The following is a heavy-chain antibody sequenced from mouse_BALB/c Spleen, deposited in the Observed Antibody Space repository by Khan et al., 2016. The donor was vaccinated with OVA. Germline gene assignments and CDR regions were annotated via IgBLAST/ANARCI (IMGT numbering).Heavy chain of an antibody. CDR3: ATLYGDEPY. J-gene: IGHJ3*01. D-gene: IGHD2-13*01. CDR2: IWAGGST. Sequence: VKLEESGPGLVAPSQSLSITCTVSGFSLTNYGVHLLRQPPGKGLEWLGLIWAGGSTNYNSALMSRLSISKDNSKGQVFLKMNSLQTGDTAVYYCATLYGDEPYWGQGTLVTVSA. CDR1: GFSLTNYG. V-gene: IGHV2-9*02.